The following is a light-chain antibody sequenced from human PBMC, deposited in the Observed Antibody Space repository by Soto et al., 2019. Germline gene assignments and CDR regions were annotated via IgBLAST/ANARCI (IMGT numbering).Light chain of an antibody. V-gene: IGLV2-14*01. CDR1: STDVGGYDF. Sequence: QSALTQPASLSGSPGQSITISCTGTSTDVGGYDFVSWYQQHPGKVAKVIIYEVTNRPSGVSNRFSGSKSGSTASLTISGLQAEDEATYYCSSYTSSSTWVLGGGTKVTVL. J-gene: IGLJ3*02. CDR3: SSYTSSSTWV. CDR2: EVT.